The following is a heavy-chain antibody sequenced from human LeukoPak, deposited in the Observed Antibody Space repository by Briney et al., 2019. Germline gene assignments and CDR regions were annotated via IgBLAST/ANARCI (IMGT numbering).Heavy chain of an antibody. V-gene: IGHV4-39*07. CDR1: GFTFSGST. CDR3: ARGFKMVEYWGKTNWFDP. D-gene: IGHD7-27*01. J-gene: IGHJ5*02. CDR2: IYYSGST. Sequence: GSLRLSCAASGFTFSGSTMHWVRQASGKGLEWIGTIYYSGSTYSNPSLKSRVTISLDTSKNQFSLKLSSVTAADTAVYYCARGFKMVEYWGKTNWFDPWGQGTLVTVSS.